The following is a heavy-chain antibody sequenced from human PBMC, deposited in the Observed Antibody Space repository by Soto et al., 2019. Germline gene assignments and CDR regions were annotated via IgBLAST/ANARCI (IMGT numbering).Heavy chain of an antibody. CDR1: GGTFSSNA. CDR2: IIPIFNTI. Sequence: QVQLVQSGAEVKKPGSSVKVSCKASGGTFSSNAINWVRQAPGQGLEWMGGIIPIFNTINYAQKFQARVTVHADDSTSTVYMELSSLRSEDTAVYYCVRVRGERMTMIVLVGAFDIWGQGTLVTVSS. D-gene: IGHD3-22*01. J-gene: IGHJ3*02. V-gene: IGHV1-69*01. CDR3: VRVRGERMTMIVLVGAFDI.